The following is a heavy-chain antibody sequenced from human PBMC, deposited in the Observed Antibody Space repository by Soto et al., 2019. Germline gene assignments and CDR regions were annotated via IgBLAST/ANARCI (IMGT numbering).Heavy chain of an antibody. CDR1: GGSFSGYY. V-gene: IGHV4-34*01. CDR2: INHSGST. J-gene: IGHJ6*02. Sequence: PSETLSLTCAVYGGSFSGYYWSWIRQPPGKGLEWIGEINHSGSTNYNPSLKSRVTISVDTSKNQFSLKLSSVSAADTALYYCARGRNCMDVWGQGTTVTVSS. D-gene: IGHD1-7*01. CDR3: ARGRNCMDV.